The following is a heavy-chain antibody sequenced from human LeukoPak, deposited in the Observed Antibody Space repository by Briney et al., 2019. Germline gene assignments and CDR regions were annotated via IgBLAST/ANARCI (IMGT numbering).Heavy chain of an antibody. CDR2: IHHSGSA. V-gene: IGHV4/OR15-8*01. CDR3: ARHPTGDRSTITRYFDL. J-gene: IGHJ2*01. Sequence: ASETLSLTCVVSGDSISSSKWWSWVRQPPGKGLEWIGEIHHSGSASYNPSLKSRVTISVGKSENQFSLKLTSVTAADTAVYYCARHPTGDRSTITRYFDLWGRGTLVTVSS. CDR1: GDSISSSKW. D-gene: IGHD7-27*01.